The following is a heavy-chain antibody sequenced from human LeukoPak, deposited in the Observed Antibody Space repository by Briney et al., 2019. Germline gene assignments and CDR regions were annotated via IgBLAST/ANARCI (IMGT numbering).Heavy chain of an antibody. CDR3: AREDVDTAIQRRFDY. CDR1: GFTFSSYS. V-gene: IGHV3-48*01. Sequence: GRSLRLSCAASGFTFSSYSMNWVRQAPGKGLEWVSYISSSSSTIYYADSVKGRFTISRDNAKNSLYLQMNSLRAEDTAVYYCAREDVDTAIQRRFDYWGQGTLVTVSS. D-gene: IGHD5-18*01. J-gene: IGHJ4*02. CDR2: ISSSSSTI.